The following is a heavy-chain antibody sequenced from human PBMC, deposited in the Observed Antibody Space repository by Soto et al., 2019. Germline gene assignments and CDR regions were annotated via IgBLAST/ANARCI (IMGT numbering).Heavy chain of an antibody. CDR1: GFTFDDYT. Sequence: GGSLRLSCAASGFTFDDYTLHWVRQAPGKGLEWVSLISWDGNSTYYADSVKGRFTISRDNTKNTLYLQMNSLRAEDTAVYYCARRITMVRGATKQPDAFDIWGQGTMVTVSS. J-gene: IGHJ3*02. V-gene: IGHV3-43*01. CDR3: ARRITMVRGATKQPDAFDI. D-gene: IGHD3-10*01. CDR2: ISWDGNST.